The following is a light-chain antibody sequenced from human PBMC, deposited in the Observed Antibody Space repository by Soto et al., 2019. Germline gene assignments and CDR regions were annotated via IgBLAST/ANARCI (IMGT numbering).Light chain of an antibody. CDR1: ESVNSNY. J-gene: IGKJ1*01. Sequence: ETFLTQSPFTPSLSPGGMATLSCRDSESVNSNYLAWYQQKPGQAPRLLIYGASTRATGIPDRFSGSGSGTDFILTISRLEPDDFAVYYCQQYGRSPRTFGQGTKVDI. CDR2: GAS. CDR3: QQYGRSPRT. V-gene: IGKV3-20*01.